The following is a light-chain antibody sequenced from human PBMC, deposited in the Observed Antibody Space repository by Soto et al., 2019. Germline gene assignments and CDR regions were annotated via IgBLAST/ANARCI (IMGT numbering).Light chain of an antibody. Sequence: DRPRTESASSMSPSVADRVTIXCRASQDISSWLAWFQQRPGRASKLLIYAASTLQSGVPSRFSGSGSGTVFTLTISSLQPEDFGTYYCQQSSNFPLTFGGGSKVDIK. V-gene: IGKV1-12*01. CDR3: QQSSNFPLT. CDR2: AAS. J-gene: IGKJ4*01. CDR1: QDISSW.